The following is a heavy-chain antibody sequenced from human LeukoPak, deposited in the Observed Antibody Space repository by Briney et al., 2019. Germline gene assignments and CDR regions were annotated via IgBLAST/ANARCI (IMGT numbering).Heavy chain of an antibody. CDR3: ATVEFFGIVGGFDY. CDR1: GYTFTDYY. D-gene: IGHD3-22*01. Sequence: ASVKISCKASGYTFTDYYMHWVQQAPGKGLEWMGLVDPEDGETIYVEKFQGRVTITADTSTDTAYMELSSLRSEDTAVYYCATVEFFGIVGGFDYWGQGTLVTVSS. V-gene: IGHV1-69-2*01. J-gene: IGHJ4*02. CDR2: VDPEDGET.